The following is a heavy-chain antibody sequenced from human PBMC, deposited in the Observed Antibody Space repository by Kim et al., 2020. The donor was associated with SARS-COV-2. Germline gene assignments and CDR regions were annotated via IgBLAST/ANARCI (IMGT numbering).Heavy chain of an antibody. D-gene: IGHD6-13*01. CDR2: ISSSSSTI. CDR1: GFTFSSYS. V-gene: IGHV3-48*02. J-gene: IGHJ6*02. CDR3: ARGPIHSSSWSQRNYYYYSMDV. Sequence: GGSLRLSCAASGFTFSSYSMNWVRQAPGKGLEWVSYISSSSSTIYYADSVKGRFTISKDNAKNSLYLQMNSLRDEDTAVYYCARGPIHSSSWSQRNYYYYSMDVWGQGTTVTVSS.